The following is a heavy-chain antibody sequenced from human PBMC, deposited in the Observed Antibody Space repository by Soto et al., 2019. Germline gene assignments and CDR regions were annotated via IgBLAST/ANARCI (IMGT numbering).Heavy chain of an antibody. D-gene: IGHD6-13*01. V-gene: IGHV3-11*01. CDR2: ISSSGSTI. Sequence: GGTLRLCCAASGFTFSDYYMSWIRQAPGKGLEWVSYISSSGSTIYYADSVKGRFTISRDNAKNSLYLQMNSLRAEDTAVYYCARGLDRSSVSIAAAGMGRNYYYYYGVDVWGQGTTVTVSS. CDR3: ARGLDRSSVSIAAAGMGRNYYYYYGVDV. CDR1: GFTFSDYY. J-gene: IGHJ6*02.